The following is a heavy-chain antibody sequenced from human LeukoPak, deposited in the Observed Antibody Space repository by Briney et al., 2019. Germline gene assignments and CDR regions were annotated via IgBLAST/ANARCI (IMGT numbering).Heavy chain of an antibody. CDR3: AREIVGATY. Sequence: SVNLTCTVSGDTFSSNAISWVRHPPAPGLELIGGIIPILGTANYAQKFQGRVTITANESTSAAYMELSSLRSEDTAVYYCAREIVGATYWGQGTLVTVSS. CDR1: GDTFSSNA. J-gene: IGHJ4*02. D-gene: IGHD1-26*01. CDR2: IIPILGTA. V-gene: IGHV1-69*13.